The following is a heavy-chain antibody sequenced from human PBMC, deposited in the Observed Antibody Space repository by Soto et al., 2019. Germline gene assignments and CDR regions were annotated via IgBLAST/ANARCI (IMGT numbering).Heavy chain of an antibody. D-gene: IGHD3-22*01. CDR2: INAGNGNT. Sequence: QVQLVQSGAEVKKPGASVKVSCKASGYTFTSYAMHWVRQAPGQRLEWMGWINAGNGNTKYSQKFQGRVTITRDTSASTAYMELSSLRSEDTAVYYCARGGGYYDSSGYDDAFDIWGHGTMVTVSS. J-gene: IGHJ3*02. V-gene: IGHV1-3*01. CDR1: GYTFTSYA. CDR3: ARGGGYYDSSGYDDAFDI.